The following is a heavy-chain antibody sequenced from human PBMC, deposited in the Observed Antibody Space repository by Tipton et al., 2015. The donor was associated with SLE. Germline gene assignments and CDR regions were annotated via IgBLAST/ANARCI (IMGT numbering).Heavy chain of an antibody. CDR1: GGSISSYY. CDR2: IYYSGST. CDR3: ARDQEGGAGLDY. D-gene: IGHD3-16*01. V-gene: IGHV4-59*01. J-gene: IGHJ4*02. Sequence: GSLRLSCTVSGGSISSYYWSWIRQPPGKGLEWIGYIYYSGSTNYNPSLKSRVTISVDTSKNQFSLKLSSVTAADTAVYYCARDQEGGAGLDYWGQGTLVTVSS.